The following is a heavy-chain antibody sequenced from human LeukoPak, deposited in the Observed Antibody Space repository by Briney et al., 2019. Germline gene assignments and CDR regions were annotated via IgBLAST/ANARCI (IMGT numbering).Heavy chain of an antibody. Sequence: ASVKVSCKASGYTFTGYYMHWVRQAPGQGLEWMGWINPNSGGTNYAQKFQGRVTMTRDTSISTAYMELSRLRSDDTAVYYCARGTLVADVWGSYRSYYFDYWGQGTLVTVSS. CDR1: GYTFTGYY. V-gene: IGHV1-2*02. CDR2: INPNSGGT. CDR3: ARGTLVADVWGSYRSYYFDY. J-gene: IGHJ4*02. D-gene: IGHD3-16*02.